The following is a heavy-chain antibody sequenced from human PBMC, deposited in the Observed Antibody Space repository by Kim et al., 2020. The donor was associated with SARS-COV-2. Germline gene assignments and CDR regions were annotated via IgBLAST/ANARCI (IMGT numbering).Heavy chain of an antibody. V-gene: IGHV3-7*01. CDR3: GRGNSY. J-gene: IGHJ4*02. CDR2: IKEDGSEK. Sequence: GGSLRLSCAASGFTFSTYWMTWIRQAPGKGLEWVANIKEDGSEKNYVDSVKGGFTISRDNAKNSLYLQMNSLRAEDTAVYYCGRGNSYWGQGTLVTVSS. CDR1: GFTFSTYW.